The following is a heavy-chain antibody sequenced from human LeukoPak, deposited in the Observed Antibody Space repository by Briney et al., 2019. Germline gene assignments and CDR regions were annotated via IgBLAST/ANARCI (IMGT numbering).Heavy chain of an antibody. CDR2: IYYSGST. Sequence: SETLSLTCTVSGGSISSSSYYWGWIRQPPGKGLEWIGYIYYSGSTNYNPSLKSRVTISVDTSKNQFSLKLSSVTAADTAVYYCASLYSSGWYYFDYWGQGTLVTVSS. CDR1: GGSISSSSYY. CDR3: ASLYSSGWYYFDY. V-gene: IGHV4-61*05. D-gene: IGHD6-19*01. J-gene: IGHJ4*02.